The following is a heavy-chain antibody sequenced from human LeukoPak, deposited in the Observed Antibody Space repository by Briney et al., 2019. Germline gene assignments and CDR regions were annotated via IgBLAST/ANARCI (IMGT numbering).Heavy chain of an antibody. CDR2: ISYDGSNK. CDR1: GFTFSSYG. CDR3: AKESLSPLYYYFDY. D-gene: IGHD2-15*01. J-gene: IGHJ4*02. V-gene: IGHV3-30*18. Sequence: PGRSLRLSCAASGFTFSSYGMHWVRQAPGKGLEWVAVISYDGSNKYYADSVKGRYTISRDNSKNTLYLQMSSLRAEDTAVYYCAKESLSPLYYYFDYWGQGTLVTVSS.